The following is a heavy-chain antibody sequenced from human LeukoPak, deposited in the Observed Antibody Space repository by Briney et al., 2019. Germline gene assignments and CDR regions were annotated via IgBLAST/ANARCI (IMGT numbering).Heavy chain of an antibody. CDR3: ARHKLDGDSRYYYYYGMDV. D-gene: IGHD2-21*01. CDR1: GYTFTSYD. J-gene: IGHJ6*02. CDR2: MNPNSDNT. V-gene: IGHV1-8*01. Sequence: ASVKVSCKASGYTFTSYDINWGLQATGPGHEWMGWMNPNSDNTGYAQKFQGRVTMTRNTSISTAYMELSSLRSEDTAVYYCARHKLDGDSRYYYYYGMDVWGQGTTVTVSS.